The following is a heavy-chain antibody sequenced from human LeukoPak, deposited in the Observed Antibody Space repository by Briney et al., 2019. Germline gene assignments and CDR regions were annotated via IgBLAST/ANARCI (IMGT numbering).Heavy chain of an antibody. Sequence: GGSLRLSCAASGFTFSTYGMHWVRQAPGKGLGWVAFIRSDGSNKYYADSVQGRFTVSRDNSKNTLYLQMNSLRAEDTAVYYCARVTRPSSPFDYWGQGTLVTVSS. CDR2: IRSDGSNK. CDR3: ARVTRPSSPFDY. J-gene: IGHJ4*02. V-gene: IGHV3-30*02. CDR1: GFTFSTYG.